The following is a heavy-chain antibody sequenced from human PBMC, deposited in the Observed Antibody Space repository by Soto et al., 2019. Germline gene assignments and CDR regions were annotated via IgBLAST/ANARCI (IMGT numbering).Heavy chain of an antibody. D-gene: IGHD1-20*01. CDR3: ARGPITATPNVQGIDR. Sequence: QLQLQESGSGLVKPSQTLSLSCVVSGGSISSGGHSWSWFRQPPGKGLEWLGYIYHSGSAYYNPSLKSRITISLDRSKDQFSLKLTSVTAADTAVYYCARGPITATPNVQGIDRWGQGTLVTVSS. CDR1: GGSISSGGHS. J-gene: IGHJ5*02. CDR2: IYHSGSA. V-gene: IGHV4-30-2*01.